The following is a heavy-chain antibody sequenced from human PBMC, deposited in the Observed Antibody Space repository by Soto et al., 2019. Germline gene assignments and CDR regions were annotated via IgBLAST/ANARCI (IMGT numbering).Heavy chain of an antibody. CDR1: GCTFSSYA. J-gene: IGHJ4*02. V-gene: IGHV3-23*01. D-gene: IGHD5-12*01. CDR3: AKDSGASGYHDY. CDR2: ISGSGGST. Sequence: EVQLLESGGGLVQPGGSLRLSCAASGCTFSSYAMSWVRQAPGKGLEGVSAISGSGGSTYYADSVKGRFTISRDNSKNTLYLQMNSLRAEDTAVYYCAKDSGASGYHDYWGQGTLVTVSS.